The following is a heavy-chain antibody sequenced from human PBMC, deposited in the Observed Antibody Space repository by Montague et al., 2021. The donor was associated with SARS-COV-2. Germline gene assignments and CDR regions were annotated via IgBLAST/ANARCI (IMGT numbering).Heavy chain of an antibody. D-gene: IGHD6-13*01. CDR1: GFTFSSYW. J-gene: IGHJ6*02. V-gene: IGHV3-7*01. Sequence: SLRLSCAASGFTFSSYWMSWVRQAPGKGLEWVANIKQDGSGKYYVDSVKGRFTISRDNAKNSLYLQMNSLRAEDTAVYYCARKGSSWYVRYYYYYGMDVWGQGTTVTVSS. CDR3: ARKGSSWYVRYYYYYGMDV. CDR2: IKQDGSGK.